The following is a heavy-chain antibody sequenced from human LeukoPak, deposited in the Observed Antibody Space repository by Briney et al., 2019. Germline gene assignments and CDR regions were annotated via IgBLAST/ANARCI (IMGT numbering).Heavy chain of an antibody. V-gene: IGHV3-23*01. D-gene: IGHD2-15*01. J-gene: IGHJ5*02. CDR1: GFTFRNYG. CDR3: AKAQAIAGRNLFDP. Sequence: GGSLRLSCAASGFTFRNYGMHWVRQAPGKGLEWVSAISDTTYYAASVKGRFTISRDNSKNTLYLQMNSLRTEDTAVYYCAKAQAIAGRNLFDPWGQGTLVTVSS. CDR2: ISDTT.